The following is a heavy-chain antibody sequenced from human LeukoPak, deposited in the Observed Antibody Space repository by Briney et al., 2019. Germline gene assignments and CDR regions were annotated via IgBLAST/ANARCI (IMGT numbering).Heavy chain of an antibody. CDR3: VSGGDYHVRLCTY. V-gene: IGHV3-23*01. J-gene: IGHJ4*01. CDR2: ITPGGGT. Sequence: GGSLRLSCAASGFTFSSYSMNWVRQAPGKGLEWVSTITPGGGTYYADSVKGRFTISRDNSKNTLYLQINSLTAEDTAIYYCVSGGDYHVRLCTYWGQGTLVTVSS. CDR1: GFTFSSYS. D-gene: IGHD4-17*01.